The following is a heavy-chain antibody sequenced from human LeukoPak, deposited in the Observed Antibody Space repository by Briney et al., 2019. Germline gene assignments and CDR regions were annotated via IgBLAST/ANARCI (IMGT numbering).Heavy chain of an antibody. Sequence: SETLSLTCTVSGGSISRYYWSWIRQPAGKGMGWIGRIYTSGSTNYNPSLKTRVTMSVDTSKTQFSLKLSSVTAADTAVYYCARDRSGGHYDYFDYWGQGTLVTVSS. CDR2: IYTSGST. CDR1: GGSISRYY. CDR3: ARDRSGGHYDYFDY. J-gene: IGHJ4*02. V-gene: IGHV4-4*07. D-gene: IGHD1-26*01.